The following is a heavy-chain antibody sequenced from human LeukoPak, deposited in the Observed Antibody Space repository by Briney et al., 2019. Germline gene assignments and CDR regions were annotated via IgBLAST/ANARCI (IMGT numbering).Heavy chain of an antibody. CDR3: ARGGGRQLNYYDYGMDV. CDR2: FSAYNGNT. D-gene: IGHD3-16*01. V-gene: IGHV1-18*01. Sequence: ASLKLSCKASGSTFTSSGISWVRQAPGQGLEWMGWFSAYNGNTNYAQKLQGRVTMTTDTSTSTAYMELRSLRSDDTAVYYCARGGGRQLNYYDYGMDVWGQGTTVTVSS. CDR1: GSTFTSSG. J-gene: IGHJ6*02.